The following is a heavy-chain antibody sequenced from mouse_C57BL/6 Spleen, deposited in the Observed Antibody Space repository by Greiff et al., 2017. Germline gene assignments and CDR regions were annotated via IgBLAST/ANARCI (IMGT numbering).Heavy chain of an antibody. J-gene: IGHJ2*01. CDR2: IRNKANGYTT. Sequence: DVMLVESGGGLVQPGGSLSLSCAASGFTFTDYYMSWVRQPPGKALEWLGFIRNKANGYTTEYSASVKGRFTISRDNSQSILYLHMSALRAADSATYYCASGCSFDYWGQGTTLTVSS. V-gene: IGHV7-3*01. CDR1: GFTFTDYY. D-gene: IGHD6-1*01. CDR3: ASGCSFDY.